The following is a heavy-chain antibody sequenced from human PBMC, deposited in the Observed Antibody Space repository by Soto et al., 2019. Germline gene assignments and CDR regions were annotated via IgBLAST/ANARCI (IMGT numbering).Heavy chain of an antibody. Sequence: GGSLRLSCAASGFTFSSYDVHWVRQAPGEGLEWVAVISYDGSNKYYAESVKGRFTISRDNSKNTLYLQMNSLRTDDTAVYFCAKEGAVANLEVWGQGTTVTVSS. CDR1: GFTFSSYD. V-gene: IGHV3-30*18. D-gene: IGHD2-21*01. CDR2: ISYDGSNK. CDR3: AKEGAVANLEV. J-gene: IGHJ6*02.